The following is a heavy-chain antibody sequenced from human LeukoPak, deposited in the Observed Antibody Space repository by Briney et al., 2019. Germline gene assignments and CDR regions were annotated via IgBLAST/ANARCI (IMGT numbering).Heavy chain of an antibody. V-gene: IGHV1-2*02. CDR1: GYTFTGYY. D-gene: IGHD6-19*01. Sequence: ASVKVSCKASGYTFTGYYMHWVRQAPGQGLEWMGWINPNSGGTNYAQKFQGRVTMARDTSISTAYMELSRLRSDDTAVYYCARDFGSGWYHAFDIWGQGTMVTVSS. CDR2: INPNSGGT. J-gene: IGHJ3*02. CDR3: ARDFGSGWYHAFDI.